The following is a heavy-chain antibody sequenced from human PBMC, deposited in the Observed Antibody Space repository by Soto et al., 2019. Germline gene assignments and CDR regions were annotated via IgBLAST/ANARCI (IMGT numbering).Heavy chain of an antibody. Sequence: QVQLVQSGAEVKRPGASVKVSCKASGYTFSTFGVNWVRQAPGQGLEWMGWISPYNGDTNYAQNFQGRVTLTTETSTSTPYMERRSLTSADTAVYHCARPRRAQMIGLDAATRFDSWAQGPLVPVSS. D-gene: IGHD2-15*01. J-gene: IGHJ4*02. CDR2: ISPYNGDT. CDR3: ARPRRAQMIGLDAATRFDS. V-gene: IGHV1-18*04. CDR1: GYTFSTFG.